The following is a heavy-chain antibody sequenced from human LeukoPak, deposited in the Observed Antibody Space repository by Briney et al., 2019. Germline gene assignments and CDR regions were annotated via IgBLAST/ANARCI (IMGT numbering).Heavy chain of an antibody. V-gene: IGHV3-9*01. J-gene: IGHJ4*02. CDR3: ARDQTAAGSRGGY. Sequence: GRSLRLSCAASGFTFDDYAMHWVRQAPGKGLEWVSGISWNSGSIGYADSVKGRFTISRDNAKNSLYLQMNSLRAEDTAVYYCARDQTAAGSRGGYWGQGTLVTVSS. CDR2: ISWNSGSI. CDR1: GFTFDDYA. D-gene: IGHD6-13*01.